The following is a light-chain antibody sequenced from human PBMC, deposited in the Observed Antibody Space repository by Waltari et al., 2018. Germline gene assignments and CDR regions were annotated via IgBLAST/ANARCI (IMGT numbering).Light chain of an antibody. J-gene: IGKJ4*01. CDR3: QQFDNVPLT. Sequence: AIRITQSPSSLSASTGDRVHITCRASQGISSYLAWYQQKPGKAPKLLIYAASTLQSGVPSRFSGSGSGTDFTLTISCLQSEDFATYYCQQFDNVPLTFGGGTKVDIK. V-gene: IGKV1-8*01. CDR2: AAS. CDR1: QGISSY.